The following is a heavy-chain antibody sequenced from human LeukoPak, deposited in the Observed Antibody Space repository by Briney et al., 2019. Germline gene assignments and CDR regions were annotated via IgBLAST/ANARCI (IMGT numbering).Heavy chain of an antibody. CDR3: ARVGRLGWRPTPHYFDY. CDR2: ISSSGSTI. Sequence: PGGSLRLSCAASGLTFSSYEMNWVRQAPGKGLEWVSYISSSGSTIYYADSVKGRFTISRDNAKNSLYLQMNSLRAEDTAVYYCARVGRLGWRPTPHYFDYWGQGTLVTVSS. D-gene: IGHD3-16*01. J-gene: IGHJ4*02. V-gene: IGHV3-48*03. CDR1: GLTFSSYE.